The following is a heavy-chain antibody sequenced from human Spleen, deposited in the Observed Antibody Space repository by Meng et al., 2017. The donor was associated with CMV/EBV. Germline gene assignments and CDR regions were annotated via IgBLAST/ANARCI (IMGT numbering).Heavy chain of an antibody. CDR2: IIPILGIS. CDR3: ARGSGYLNPFDY. Sequence: QVQLVQSGAEAKKPGSSVKVSCKASGGTFSTYAMNWVRQAPGQGLEWMGGIIPILGISNYAQKFQGRVTATADKSTRTAYMELSSLTSEDTAVYYCARGSGYLNPFDYWGQGTLVTVSS. D-gene: IGHD5-12*01. CDR1: GGTFSTYA. V-gene: IGHV1-69*10. J-gene: IGHJ4*02.